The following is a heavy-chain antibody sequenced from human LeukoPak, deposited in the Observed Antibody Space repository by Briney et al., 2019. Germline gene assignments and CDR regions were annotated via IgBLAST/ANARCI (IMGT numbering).Heavy chain of an antibody. CDR1: GFTFSSYW. CDR2: INHNGNVN. V-gene: IGHV3-7*01. CDR3: ARDDASSSFTY. J-gene: IGHJ4*02. Sequence: GGSLRLSCAASGFTFSSYWMNWARQAPGKGLEWVASINHNGNVNYYVDSVKGRFTISRDNAKNSLYLQMNSLRVEDTAVYYCARDDASSSFTYWGQGALVTVSS. D-gene: IGHD3-16*01.